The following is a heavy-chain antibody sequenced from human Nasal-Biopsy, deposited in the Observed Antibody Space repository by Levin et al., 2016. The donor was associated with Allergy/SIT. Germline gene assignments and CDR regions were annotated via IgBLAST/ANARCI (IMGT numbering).Heavy chain of an antibody. Sequence: GESLKISCVASGFLLGDYAMHWVRQAPGKGLEWVANIGFDGNNRNFADSVKGRFSVSRDNSKNILYLDMDTLRAEDTAVYYCARANTAVITGFVYGMDVWGQGTTVHVSS. D-gene: IGHD2-2*01. CDR1: GFLLGDYA. J-gene: IGHJ6*02. CDR2: IGFDGNNR. V-gene: IGHV3-33*08. CDR3: ARANTAVITGFVYGMDV.